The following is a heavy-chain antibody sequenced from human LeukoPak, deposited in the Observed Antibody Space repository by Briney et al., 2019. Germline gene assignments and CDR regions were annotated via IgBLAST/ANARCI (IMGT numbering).Heavy chain of an antibody. Sequence: PGGSLRLSCTVSGFTVSSNSMSWVRQAPGKGLEWVSFIFSSTHYSDSVKGRFTISRDNSKNTLYLQMNNLRAEDTAVYYCARVRVFAKLSVVRPREVNCFDPWGQGTLVTVSS. J-gene: IGHJ5*02. CDR3: ARVRVFAKLSVVRPREVNCFDP. CDR2: IFSST. CDR1: GFTVSSNS. V-gene: IGHV3-53*01. D-gene: IGHD2-21*01.